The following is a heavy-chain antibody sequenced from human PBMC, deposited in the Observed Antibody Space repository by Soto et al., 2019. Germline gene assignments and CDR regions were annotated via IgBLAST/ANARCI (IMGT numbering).Heavy chain of an antibody. CDR3: ARDKPGYSDGDGLGY. D-gene: IGHD5-18*01. V-gene: IGHV3-21*01. CDR2: ISSSSSYI. J-gene: IGHJ4*02. Sequence: EVQLVESGGGLVKPGGSLRISCAASGFTFSSYSMNWVRQAPGKGLEWVSSISSSSSYIYYADSVKGRFTISRDNAKNALYLQINSLRAEDTAVYYCARDKPGYSDGDGLGYCGQGTLVTVSS. CDR1: GFTFSSYS.